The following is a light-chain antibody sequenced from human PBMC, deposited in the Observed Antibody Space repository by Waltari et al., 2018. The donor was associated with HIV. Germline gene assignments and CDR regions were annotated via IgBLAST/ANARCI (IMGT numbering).Light chain of an antibody. CDR1: QSVSSN. CDR2: GAS. V-gene: IGKV3-15*01. CDR3: QQYNNWPIT. Sequence: EIVMTQSPATLSVSPGARATLSCRASQSVSSNVAWYQQKPGQAPRLLIYGASTRSTGIPARFSGSGSGTEFTLTISSLQSEEFAVYYCQQYNNWPITFGGGTKVEIK. J-gene: IGKJ4*01.